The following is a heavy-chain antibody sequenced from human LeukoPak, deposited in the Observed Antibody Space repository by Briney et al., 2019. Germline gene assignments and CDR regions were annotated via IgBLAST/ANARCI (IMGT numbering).Heavy chain of an antibody. CDR2: IKSKADRGTT. D-gene: IGHD1-26*01. CDR1: GFTFSNAW. V-gene: IGHV3-15*01. J-gene: IGHJ4*02. CDR3: TTDRKDSGSYTDY. Sequence: GGSLRLACAAAGFTFSNAWMSWVSQAPGKGLEWVGRIKSKADRGTTDYAAPVKGRFTISRDDSKNTLFLQMNSLKAEDTAVYYCTTDRKDSGSYTDYWGQGTLVTVSS.